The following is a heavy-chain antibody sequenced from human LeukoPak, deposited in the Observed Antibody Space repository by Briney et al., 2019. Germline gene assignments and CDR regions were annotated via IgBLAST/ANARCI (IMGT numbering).Heavy chain of an antibody. CDR2: ISSSSSAI. D-gene: IGHD6-19*01. V-gene: IGHV3-48*01. J-gene: IGHJ6*03. CDR3: ASQWLVTYYMDV. Sequence: HSGGSLRLSCAASGFTFSSYSMNWVRQAPGKGLEWVSYISSSSSAIYYADSVKGRFTISRDNAKNPLYLQMNSLRAEDTAVYYCASQWLVTYYMDVWGKGTTVTISS. CDR1: GFTFSSYS.